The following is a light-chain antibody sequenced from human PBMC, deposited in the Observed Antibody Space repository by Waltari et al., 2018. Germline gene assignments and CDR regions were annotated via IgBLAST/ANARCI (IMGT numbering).Light chain of an antibody. CDR1: QSVSSSY. J-gene: IGKJ1*01. V-gene: IGKV3-20*01. Sequence: EIVLTQSPGTLSLSPGERAALSGRASQSVSSSYLACYQQKPGQAPRLLIYGASSRATGIPDRFSGSWSGTDFTLTISRLEPEDFAVYYCQQYGSSPRTFGQGTKVEIK. CDR2: GAS. CDR3: QQYGSSPRT.